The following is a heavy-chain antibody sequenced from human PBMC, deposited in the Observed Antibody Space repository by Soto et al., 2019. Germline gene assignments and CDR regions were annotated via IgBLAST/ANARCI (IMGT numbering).Heavy chain of an antibody. CDR3: AQEARGGWHFFDN. Sequence: GGSLRLSCAASGFTFRVYGMHWVRQAPGKELEWVADISYDVNKKYYTDSVKGRFTISRDNCKNTLYLQMNSLTTPATALYYCAQEARGGWHFFDNWGQGTLVT. D-gene: IGHD6-19*01. V-gene: IGHV3-30*18. J-gene: IGHJ4*02. CDR2: ISYDVNKK. CDR1: GFTFRVYG.